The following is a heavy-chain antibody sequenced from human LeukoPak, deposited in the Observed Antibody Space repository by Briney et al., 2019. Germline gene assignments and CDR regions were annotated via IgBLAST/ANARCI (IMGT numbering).Heavy chain of an antibody. J-gene: IGHJ4*02. CDR1: GSTFSSYA. V-gene: IGHV3-23*01. D-gene: IGHD3-22*01. Sequence: GGSLRLSCAASGSTFSSYAMSWVRQAPGKGLQWVSAFSGSGGGTYYADSVKGRFTVSRDNSKNTLYLQMNGLRAEDTAVYYCAKVDSSGYYYRYWGQGTLVTVSS. CDR3: AKVDSSGYYYRY. CDR2: FSGSGGGT.